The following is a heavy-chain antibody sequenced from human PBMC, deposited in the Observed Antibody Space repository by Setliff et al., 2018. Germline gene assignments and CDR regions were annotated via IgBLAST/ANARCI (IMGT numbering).Heavy chain of an antibody. CDR3: TTPLLESTGWFGYYGMDV. D-gene: IGHD3-10*01. CDR1: GFTFSDSW. V-gene: IGHV3-15*05. CDR2: IKSKTDGGTT. Sequence: PGGSLRLSCAASGFTFSDSWRGWVRQAPGKGLEWVGRIKSKTDGGTTDYAAPVKGRFTISRDDSKNTLYLEMNGLEAEDTAMYYCTTPLLESTGWFGYYGMDVWGQGTTVTVSS. J-gene: IGHJ6*02.